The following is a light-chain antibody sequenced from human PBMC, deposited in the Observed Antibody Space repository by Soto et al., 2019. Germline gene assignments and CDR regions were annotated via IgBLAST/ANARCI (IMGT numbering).Light chain of an antibody. CDR3: LLSYSGARI. J-gene: IGLJ1*01. V-gene: IGLV7-46*01. CDR2: DTN. Sequence: QAVVTQEPSLTVSPGGTVTLTCGSSTGAVTSGHYPHWFQQKPGQAPRTLIYDTNNKHSWTPARFSGSLLGGKAALTLSGAQPEDEAEYYCLLSYSGARIFGTGTKLTVL. CDR1: TGAVTSGHY.